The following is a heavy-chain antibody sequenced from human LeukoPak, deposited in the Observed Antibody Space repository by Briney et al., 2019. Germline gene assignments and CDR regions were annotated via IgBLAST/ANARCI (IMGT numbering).Heavy chain of an antibody. V-gene: IGHV1-2*04. D-gene: IGHD4-17*01. J-gene: IGHJ6*03. CDR3: ASGPSYGDYGWGYYYMDV. Sequence: ASVKVSCKASGYTFTGYYMHWVRQAPGQGLEWMGWINPNSGGTNYAQKFQGWVTMTRDTSISTAYMELSRLRSDDTAVYYCASGPSYGDYGWGYYYMDVWGKGTTVTVSS. CDR1: GYTFTGYY. CDR2: INPNSGGT.